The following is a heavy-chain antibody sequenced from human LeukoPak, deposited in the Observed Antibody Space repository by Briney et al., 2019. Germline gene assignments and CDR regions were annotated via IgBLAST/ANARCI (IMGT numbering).Heavy chain of an antibody. V-gene: IGHV1-18*01. CDR2: ISAYNGNT. Sequence: ASVKVSCKASGYTFPNNRISWVRQAPGQGLEWMGWISAYNGNTNYVQKFQGRVTMTTDTSTSTAYMELRSLRSDDTAVYYCAREGGSNYYGSGSYFDYWGQGTLVTVSS. J-gene: IGHJ4*02. CDR3: AREGGSNYYGSGSYFDY. D-gene: IGHD3-10*01. CDR1: GYTFPNNR.